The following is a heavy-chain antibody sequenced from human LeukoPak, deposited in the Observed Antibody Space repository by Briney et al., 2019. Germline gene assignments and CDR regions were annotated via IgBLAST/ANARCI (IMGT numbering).Heavy chain of an antibody. Sequence: ASVKVSCKASGYTFTSYGISWVRQAPGQGLEWMGWISAYNGNTNYAQKLQGRVTMTTDTSTSTAYMELRSLRSDDTAVYYCAREEKSSSWYLIYYYYYMDVWGKGTTVTVSS. J-gene: IGHJ6*03. CDR3: AREEKSSSWYLIYYYYYMDV. D-gene: IGHD6-13*01. CDR1: GYTFTSYG. V-gene: IGHV1-18*01. CDR2: ISAYNGNT.